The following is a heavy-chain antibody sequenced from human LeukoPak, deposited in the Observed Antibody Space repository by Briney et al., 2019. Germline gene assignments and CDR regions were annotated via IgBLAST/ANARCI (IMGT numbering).Heavy chain of an antibody. CDR1: GYTFTSYY. V-gene: IGHV1-46*01. D-gene: IGHD3-22*01. CDR3: ARGYDYYDSSGYYSYYYYYYGMDV. J-gene: IGHJ6*02. CDR2: IHPSGCST. Sequence: ASVNVSCKASGYTFTSYYMHWVRQAPGRGLEWMGIIHPSGCSTTYEQKSQGRVTMTRDTCTSTVYMELSSLRSEDTAVYYCARGYDYYDSSGYYSYYYYYYGMDVWGQGTTVTVSS.